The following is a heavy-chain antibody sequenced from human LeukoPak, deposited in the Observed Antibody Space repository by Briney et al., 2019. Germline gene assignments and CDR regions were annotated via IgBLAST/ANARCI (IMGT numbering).Heavy chain of an antibody. CDR3: ARDFGDDYGDTPYYYYYMDV. V-gene: IGHV1-18*01. Sequence: ASVKVSCKASGYTFTSYGISWVRQAPGQGLEWMGWISAYSGNTNYAQKLQGRVTMTTDTSTSTAYMELRSLRSDDTAVYYCARDFGDDYGDTPYYYYYMDVWGKGTTVTVSS. D-gene: IGHD4-17*01. CDR1: GYTFTSYG. J-gene: IGHJ6*03. CDR2: ISAYSGNT.